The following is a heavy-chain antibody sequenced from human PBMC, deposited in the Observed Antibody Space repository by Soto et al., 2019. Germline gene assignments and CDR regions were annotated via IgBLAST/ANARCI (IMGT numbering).Heavy chain of an antibody. CDR1: RFNFSAAW. V-gene: IGHV3-15*07. Sequence: EMQLVQSGGGLVKPGGSLRLSCVASRFNFSAAWLNWIRQAPGKGLEWVGRIKPKSEGESADYTAPVRGRFTNSRDDSHNTLHLQMDSLKTEDTAVYYCATVSYCSGPTWGRGVLVTVSS. D-gene: IGHD2-15*01. CDR3: ATVSYCSGPT. J-gene: IGHJ4*02. CDR2: IKPKSEGESA.